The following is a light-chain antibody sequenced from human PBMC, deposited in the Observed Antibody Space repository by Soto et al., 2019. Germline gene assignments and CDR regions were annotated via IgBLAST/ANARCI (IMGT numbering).Light chain of an antibody. CDR3: QHYGNSPQT. CDR2: GAS. V-gene: IGKV3-20*01. CDR1: QTIIGNY. J-gene: IGKJ1*01. Sequence: ESVLTQSPGTLSLSPGERATLSCRASQTIIGNYLAWYQQKPGQAPRLLIYGASNRATGVPDRFSGSGSGTDFTLIISRLEPGDFAVYYCQHYGNSPQTFGQGTKVDIK.